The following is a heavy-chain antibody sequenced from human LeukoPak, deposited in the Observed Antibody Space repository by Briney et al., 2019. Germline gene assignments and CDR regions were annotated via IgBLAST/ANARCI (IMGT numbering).Heavy chain of an antibody. Sequence: GGSLRLSCAASGFTFSSYAMHWVRQAPGKGLEYVSAISSNGGSTYYANSVKGRFTISRDNSKNTLYLQMGSLRAEDMAVYYCAREGIVVVPAATYWYFDLWGRGTLVTVSS. D-gene: IGHD2-2*01. CDR2: ISSNGGST. CDR3: AREGIVVVPAATYWYFDL. CDR1: GFTFSSYA. J-gene: IGHJ2*01. V-gene: IGHV3-64*01.